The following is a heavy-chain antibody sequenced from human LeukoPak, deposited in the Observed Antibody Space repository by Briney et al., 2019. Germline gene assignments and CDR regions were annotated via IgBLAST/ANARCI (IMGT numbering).Heavy chain of an antibody. CDR2: IYYSGST. J-gene: IGHJ3*02. CDR1: GYSISTGYY. Sequence: SETLSLTCTVSGYSISTGYYWDWIRQPPGKGLEWIGSIYYSGSTYYNPSLKSRVTISVDTSKNQFSLKLSSVTAADTAVYYCARGSMVRGVNDAFDIWGQGTMVTVSS. CDR3: ARGSMVRGVNDAFDI. V-gene: IGHV4-38-2*02. D-gene: IGHD3-10*01.